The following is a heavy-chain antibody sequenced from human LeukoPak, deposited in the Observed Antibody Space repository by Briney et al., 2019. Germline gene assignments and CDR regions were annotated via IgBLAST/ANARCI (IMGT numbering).Heavy chain of an antibody. CDR1: DFPFSSTG. CDR3: ARSAAARRGLYFDY. D-gene: IGHD6-6*01. Sequence: GESLKISCKGSDFPFSSTGIAWVRRLPGKALNWLGFIYPGDSDTRYSPSFQGQVTISADNSITTAYLQWSSLKASDTAMYYCARSAAARRGLYFDYWGQGTLVTISS. J-gene: IGHJ4*02. CDR2: IYPGDSDT. V-gene: IGHV5-51*01.